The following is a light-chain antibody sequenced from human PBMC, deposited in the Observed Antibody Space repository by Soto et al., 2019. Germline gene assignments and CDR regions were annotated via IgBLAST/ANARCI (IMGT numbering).Light chain of an antibody. CDR3: SLYTSSGTLV. J-gene: IGLJ1*01. Sequence: QSALTQPPSVSGSPGQSVTISCTGTSTDFVSYNRVSWYQQPPGTAPKLMIYEVSKRPSGVADRFSGSKSGNTASLTISGLQAADEADYYCSLYTSSGTLVFGTGTKVTVL. CDR2: EVS. CDR1: STDFVSYNR. V-gene: IGLV2-18*01.